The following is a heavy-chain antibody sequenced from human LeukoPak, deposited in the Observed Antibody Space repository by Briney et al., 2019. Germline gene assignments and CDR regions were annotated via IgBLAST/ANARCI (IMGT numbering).Heavy chain of an antibody. J-gene: IGHJ4*02. D-gene: IGHD3-22*01. CDR2: ISSSGSTI. CDR1: GFTFSDYY. Sequence: GGPLRLSCAASGFTFSDYYMSWICQAPGKGLEWVSYISSSGSTIYYADSVEGRFTISRDNAKNSLYLQMNSLRAEDTAVYYCARERNYDSSGYYSGGGYFDYWGQGTLVTVSS. V-gene: IGHV3-11*01. CDR3: ARERNYDSSGYYSGGGYFDY.